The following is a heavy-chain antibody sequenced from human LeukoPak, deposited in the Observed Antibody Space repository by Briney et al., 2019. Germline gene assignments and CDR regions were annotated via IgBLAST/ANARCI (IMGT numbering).Heavy chain of an antibody. CDR1: VFTFSSYC. D-gene: IGHD3-3*01. CDR3: ARRYDGFDY. V-gene: IGHV3-30*19. J-gene: IGHJ4*02. CDR2: ISYDGSNK. Sequence: PGGSLRLSCAASVFTFSSYCMHWVRQAPGKGLEWVAVISYDGSNKYYADSVKGRFSISRDNSKNTLYLQMNSLRADDTAVYYCARRYDGFDYWGQGTLVTVSS.